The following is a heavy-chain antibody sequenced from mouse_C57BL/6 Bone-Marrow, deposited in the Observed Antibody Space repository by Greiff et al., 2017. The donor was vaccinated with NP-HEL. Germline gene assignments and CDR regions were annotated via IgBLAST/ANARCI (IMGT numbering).Heavy chain of an antibody. CDR3: ARYGRYAMDY. J-gene: IGHJ4*01. Sequence: VQLQQSGPVLVKPGASVKMSCKASGYTFTDYYMNWVKQSHGKSLEWIGVINPYNGGTSYNQKFKGKATLTVDKSSSTAYMELNSLTSEDSAVYYCARYGRYAMDYWGQGTSVTVSS. D-gene: IGHD1-2*01. V-gene: IGHV1-19*01. CDR1: GYTFTDYY. CDR2: INPYNGGT.